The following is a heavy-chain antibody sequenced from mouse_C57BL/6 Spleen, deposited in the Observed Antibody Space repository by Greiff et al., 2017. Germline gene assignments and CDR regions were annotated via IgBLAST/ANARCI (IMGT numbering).Heavy chain of an antibody. CDR1: GYAFSSSW. D-gene: IGHD1-1*01. CDR3: APLITTVVATPFDY. V-gene: IGHV1-82*01. CDR2: IYPGDGDT. J-gene: IGHJ2*01. Sequence: QVQLKESGPELVKPGASVKISCKASGYAFSSSWMNWVKQRPGKGLEWIGRIYPGDGDTNYNGKFKGKATLTADKSSSTAYMQLSSLSSEDSAVYFCAPLITTVVATPFDYWGQGTTLTVSS.